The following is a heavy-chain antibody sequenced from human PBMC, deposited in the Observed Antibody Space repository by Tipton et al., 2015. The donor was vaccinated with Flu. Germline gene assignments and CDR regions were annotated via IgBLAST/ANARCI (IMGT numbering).Heavy chain of an antibody. J-gene: IGHJ4*02. CDR1: GVSITNGGDY. Sequence: LRLSCTVSGVSITNGGDYWSWIRQHPGKGLEWIGYIYYTGNTHYNPSLKSRVTISADSSKNQFSLKLTSVTAADTAVYYCARSDSGYSGQVEYWGQGTLVTVTS. CDR2: IYYTGNT. V-gene: IGHV4-31*03. CDR3: ARSDSGYSGQVEY. D-gene: IGHD3-22*01.